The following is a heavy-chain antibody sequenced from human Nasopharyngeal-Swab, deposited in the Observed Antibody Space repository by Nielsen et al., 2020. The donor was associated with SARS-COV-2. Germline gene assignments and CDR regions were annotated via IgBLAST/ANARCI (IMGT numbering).Heavy chain of an antibody. V-gene: IGHV3-23*01. J-gene: IGHJ6*02. CDR2: ISGSGGST. Sequence: GESLKISCAASGFTFSSYAMSWVRQAPGKGLEWVSAISGSGGSTYYADSVKGRFTISRDNSKNTLYLQMNSLRAEDTAVYYCAKMGGGSKFDYYYYGMDVWGQGTMVTVSS. CDR3: AKMGGGSKFDYYYYGMDV. CDR1: GFTFSSYA. D-gene: IGHD2-15*01.